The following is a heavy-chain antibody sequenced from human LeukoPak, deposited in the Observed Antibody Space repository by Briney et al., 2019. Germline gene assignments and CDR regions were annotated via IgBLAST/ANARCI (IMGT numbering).Heavy chain of an antibody. CDR1: GYTFTGYY. D-gene: IGHD6-6*01. J-gene: IGHJ2*01. Sequence: ASVKVSCKASGYTFTGYYMHWVRQASGQGLEWMGWINPNSGGTNYAQKFQGRVTMTRDTSISTAYMELSRLRSDDTAVYYCARETSSSSTSPNWYFDLWGRGTLVTVSS. V-gene: IGHV1-2*02. CDR3: ARETSSSSTSPNWYFDL. CDR2: INPNSGGT.